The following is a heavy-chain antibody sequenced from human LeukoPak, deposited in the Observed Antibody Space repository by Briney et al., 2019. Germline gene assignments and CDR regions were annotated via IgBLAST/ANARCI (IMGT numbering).Heavy chain of an antibody. Sequence: PGGSLRLSCSASGFTFGDFDMNWVRQAPGKGLEWISYISTTGSTIFYADSVKGRFTISRDNAKISLFLQMNSLRDEDTAVYYCAREPKLRYGDHPSYFDSWGQGTLVTVSS. CDR2: ISTTGSTI. V-gene: IGHV3-48*02. CDR3: AREPKLRYGDHPSYFDS. J-gene: IGHJ4*02. CDR1: GFTFGDFD. D-gene: IGHD4-17*01.